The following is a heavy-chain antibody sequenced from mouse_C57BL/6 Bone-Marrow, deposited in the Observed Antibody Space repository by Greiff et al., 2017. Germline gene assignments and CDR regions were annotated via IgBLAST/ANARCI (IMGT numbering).Heavy chain of an antibody. CDR1: GFTFSSYT. Sequence: VQLQESGGGLVKPGGSLKLSCAASGFTFSSYTMSWVRQTPEKRLQWVAAISGGGGNTYYPDSGKGRFTISRDNDKNILYLQMSSLRSEDTALYYCSRQVTTVLATKYFDVWGTGTTVTVSS. CDR3: SRQVTTVLATKYFDV. D-gene: IGHD1-1*01. V-gene: IGHV5-9*01. CDR2: ISGGGGNT. J-gene: IGHJ1*03.